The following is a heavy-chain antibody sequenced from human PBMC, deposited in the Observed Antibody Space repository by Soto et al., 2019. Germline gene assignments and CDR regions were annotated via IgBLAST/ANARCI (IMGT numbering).Heavy chain of an antibody. CDR3: ARDFEHYDFWSGYYAVDP. J-gene: IGHJ5*02. Sequence: ASVKVSCKASGYTFTSYGISWVRQAPGQGLEWMGWISAYNGNTNYAQKLQGRVTMTTDTSTSTAYMELRSLRSDDTAVYYCARDFEHYDFWSGYYAVDPWGQGTLVTVSS. CDR1: GYTFTSYG. V-gene: IGHV1-18*01. CDR2: ISAYNGNT. D-gene: IGHD3-3*01.